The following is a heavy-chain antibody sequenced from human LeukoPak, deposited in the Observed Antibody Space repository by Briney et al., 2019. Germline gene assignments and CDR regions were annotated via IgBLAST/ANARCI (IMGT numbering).Heavy chain of an antibody. CDR3: ARDATTAIGTVYMDV. CDR2: ISDSGSSV. Sequence: GGSLRLSCAASGFTFSDYYMSWIRQAPGKGLEWVSHISDSGSSVHYADSVKGRFTISRDNSKNSLYLEMNSLRVGDTAIYYCARDATTAIGTVYMDVWGKGTTVTISS. D-gene: IGHD1-1*01. J-gene: IGHJ6*03. CDR1: GFTFSDYY. V-gene: IGHV3-11*04.